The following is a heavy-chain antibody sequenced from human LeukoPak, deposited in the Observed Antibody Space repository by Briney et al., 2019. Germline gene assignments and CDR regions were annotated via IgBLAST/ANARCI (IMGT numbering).Heavy chain of an antibody. CDR1: GYTFTSYG. CDR2: ISAYNGNT. V-gene: IGHV1-18*01. CDR3: ARVNDIVVVPAYSP. Sequence: GASVTVSCKASGYTFTSYGIRWVGQAPAQELEWMGWISAYNGNTNYAQKLQGRVTMTTDTSTSTAYMELRSLRSYDTAVYYCARVNDIVVVPAYSPWGQGTLVTVSS. D-gene: IGHD2-2*01. J-gene: IGHJ5*02.